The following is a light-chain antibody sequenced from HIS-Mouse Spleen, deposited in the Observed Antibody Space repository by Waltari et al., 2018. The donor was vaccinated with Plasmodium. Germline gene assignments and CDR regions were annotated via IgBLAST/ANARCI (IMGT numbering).Light chain of an antibody. J-gene: IGKJ3*01. V-gene: IGKV3-15*01. Sequence: EIVMTQSLATLSVSPGERATLSCRASQRVSSNLAWYQQKPGQAPRLLIYGASTRATGIPSMFSGSGSGTEFTLTISSLQSEDFAVYYCQQYNNWSFTFGPGTKVDIK. CDR2: GAS. CDR1: QRVSSN. CDR3: QQYNNWSFT.